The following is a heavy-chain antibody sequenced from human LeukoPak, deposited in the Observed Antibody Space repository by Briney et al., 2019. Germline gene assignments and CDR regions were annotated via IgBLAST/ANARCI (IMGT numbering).Heavy chain of an antibody. Sequence: MPGGSLRLSCAASGFTFSSYSMNWVRQAPGKGLEWVSSISSSSGYIYYADSVKGRFTISRDNAKNSLYLQMSNLRAEDTAVYYCARDSAYYRFDHWGQGTLVTVSS. CDR2: ISSSSGYI. J-gene: IGHJ4*02. V-gene: IGHV3-21*01. CDR3: ARDSAYYRFDH. D-gene: IGHD3-22*01. CDR1: GFTFSSYS.